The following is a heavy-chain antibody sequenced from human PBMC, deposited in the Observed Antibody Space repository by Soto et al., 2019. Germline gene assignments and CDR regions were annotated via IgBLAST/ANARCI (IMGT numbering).Heavy chain of an antibody. J-gene: IGHJ3*02. D-gene: IGHD4-4*01. Sequence: QITLKESGPTLVKPTQTLTLTCTFSGFSLGSSGVGVGWIRQPPGTALEWLALLYWDDDERYSPSLKSRLTITADPSKTKVVLTMTNMAPVDTASYYCVRNLNDNQDAFEIWGPATMVTVSS. V-gene: IGHV2-5*02. CDR1: GFSLGSSGVG. CDR3: VRNLNDNQDAFEI. CDR2: LYWDDDE.